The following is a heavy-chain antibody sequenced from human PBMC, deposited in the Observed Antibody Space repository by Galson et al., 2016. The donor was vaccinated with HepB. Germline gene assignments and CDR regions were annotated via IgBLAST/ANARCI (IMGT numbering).Heavy chain of an antibody. Sequence: SLRLSCAASGFTFRNYGMHWVRQAPGKGLQWVTVIWHDGSNEYYADSVKGRFAISRDNSKNTMYLQMNSLRDEDTAVYYCAREANDYGRSYFDHWGQGTLVTVSS. CDR3: AREANDYGRSYFDH. D-gene: IGHD4-17*01. CDR1: GFTFRNYG. J-gene: IGHJ4*02. CDR2: IWHDGSNE. V-gene: IGHV3-33*01.